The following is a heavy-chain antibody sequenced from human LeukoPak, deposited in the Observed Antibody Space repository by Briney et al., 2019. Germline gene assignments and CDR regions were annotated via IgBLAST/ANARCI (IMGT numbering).Heavy chain of an antibody. J-gene: IGHJ4*02. CDR3: ARSLGDSSGYRLDY. V-gene: IGHV3-48*04. Sequence: PGGSLRLSCAASGFTFSSFSMNWVRQAPGKGLEWVSFISSRSTTIDYADSVKGRFTISRDNAKNSLYLQMNSLRVEDTAVYYCARSLGDSSGYRLDYWGQGTLVTVSS. D-gene: IGHD3-22*01. CDR2: ISSRSTTI. CDR1: GFTFSSFS.